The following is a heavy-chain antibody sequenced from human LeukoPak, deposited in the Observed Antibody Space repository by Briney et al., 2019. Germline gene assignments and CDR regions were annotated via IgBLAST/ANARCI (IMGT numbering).Heavy chain of an antibody. CDR2: IYSGDSHT. Sequence: GESLKISCKGSGYSFTYWIGWVRQMPGKGREWMGLIYSGDSHTKYSPSFQGRVTISADKSISTAYLQWSSLEASDTAMYYCASARHGDYVWDYWGQGTLVTVSP. CDR1: GYSFTYW. CDR3: ASARHGDYVWDY. J-gene: IGHJ4*02. D-gene: IGHD4-17*01. V-gene: IGHV5-51*01.